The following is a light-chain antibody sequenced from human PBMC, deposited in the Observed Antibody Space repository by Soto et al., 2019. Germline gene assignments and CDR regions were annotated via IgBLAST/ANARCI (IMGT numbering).Light chain of an antibody. Sequence: EIVVTRSPATVSLSPGGRGTLSCRAGRSVSSYLTWYQQVPGQPPRLVISDSTNRAAGIRARLSGSRSWTYFTLTMSSVEPEDLAMYYCHQRNQFGQGTWLEI. CDR2: DST. J-gene: IGKJ5*01. CDR3: HQRNQ. V-gene: IGKV3-11*01. CDR1: RSVSSY.